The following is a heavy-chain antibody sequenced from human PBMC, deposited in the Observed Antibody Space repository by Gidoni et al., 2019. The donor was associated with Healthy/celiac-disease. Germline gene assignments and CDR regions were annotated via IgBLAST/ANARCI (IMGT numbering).Heavy chain of an antibody. CDR1: FPFSSYS. V-gene: IGHV3-21*01. D-gene: IGHD6-19*01. CDR3: ARDRKGVAVDLYYFDY. Sequence: FPFSSYSMNWVRQAPGKGLEWVSSISSSSSYIYYADSVKGRFTISRDNAKNSLYLQMNSLRAEDTAVYYCARDRKGVAVDLYYFDYWGQGTLVTVSS. CDR2: ISSSSSYI. J-gene: IGHJ4*02.